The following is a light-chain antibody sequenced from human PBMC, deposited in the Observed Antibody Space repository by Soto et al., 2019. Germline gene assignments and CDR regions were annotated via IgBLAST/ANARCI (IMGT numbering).Light chain of an antibody. CDR3: SSYSATSTLV. CDR1: SSDVGGNDY. CDR2: EVN. Sequence: QSVLTQPASVSGSPGQSVTISCTGASSDVGGNDYVSWYQQHPGKAPRLILYEVNNRPSVVSNHFSGSKSGNTASLIISGLQADDEADYYCSSYSATSTLVFGSGTKLTVL. V-gene: IGLV2-14*01. J-gene: IGLJ1*01.